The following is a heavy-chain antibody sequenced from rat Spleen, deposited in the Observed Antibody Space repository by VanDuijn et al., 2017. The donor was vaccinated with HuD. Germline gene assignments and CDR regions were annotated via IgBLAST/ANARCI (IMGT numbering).Heavy chain of an antibody. D-gene: IGHD5-1*01. CDR3: ASRWDGFAY. J-gene: IGHJ3*01. CDR1: GFTFTSFA. V-gene: IGHV5-7*01. Sequence: EVQLVESGGGPVQPGRSLTLSCAASGFTFTSFAMAWVRQAPKRGLEWVATITSGGTSAYYLDSVKGRFTISRDNAKSTLYLQMDSLRSEDTATYYCASRWDGFAYWGQGTLVTVSS. CDR2: ITSGGTSA.